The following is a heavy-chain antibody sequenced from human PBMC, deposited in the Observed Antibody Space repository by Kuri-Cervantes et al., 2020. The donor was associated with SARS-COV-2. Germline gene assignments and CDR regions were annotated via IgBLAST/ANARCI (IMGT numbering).Heavy chain of an antibody. CDR1: GGSTSSSSYY. Sequence: GSLRLSCTVSGGSTSSSSYYWGWIRQPPGKGLEWIGSIYHSGSTYYNPSLKSRVTISVDTSKNQFSLKLSSVTAADTAVYYCARDIHDYDFWSISPWGQGTLVTVSS. CDR3: ARDIHDYDFWSISP. CDR2: IYHSGST. J-gene: IGHJ5*02. V-gene: IGHV4-39*07. D-gene: IGHD3-3*01.